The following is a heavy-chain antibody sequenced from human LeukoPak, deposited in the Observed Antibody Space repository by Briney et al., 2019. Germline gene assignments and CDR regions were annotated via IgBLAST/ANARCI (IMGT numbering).Heavy chain of an antibody. D-gene: IGHD2-15*01. V-gene: IGHV4-34*01. J-gene: IGHJ4*02. Sequence: RSGGSLRLSCAASGFTFSSYGMHWVRQSPGKGLEWIGEINHSGSTNYNPSLKSRVTISVDTSKNQFSLKLSSVTAADTAVYYCARVRNCSGGSCHGSFDYWGQGTLVTVSS. CDR1: GFTFSSYG. CDR3: ARVRNCSGGSCHGSFDY. CDR2: INHSGST.